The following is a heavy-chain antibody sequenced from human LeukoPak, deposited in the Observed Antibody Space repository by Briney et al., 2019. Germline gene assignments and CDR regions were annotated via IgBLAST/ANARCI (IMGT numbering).Heavy chain of an antibody. Sequence: PGRSLRLSCAASGFTFSSYGMHWVRQAPGKGLEWVAVISCDGSNKYYANSVKGRFTISRDNSKNTLYLQMNSLRAEDTAVYYCAKESWLAEHFSYYFDYWGQGTLVTVSS. V-gene: IGHV3-30*18. CDR3: AKESWLAEHFSYYFDY. J-gene: IGHJ4*02. CDR2: ISCDGSNK. D-gene: IGHD6-19*01. CDR1: GFTFSSYG.